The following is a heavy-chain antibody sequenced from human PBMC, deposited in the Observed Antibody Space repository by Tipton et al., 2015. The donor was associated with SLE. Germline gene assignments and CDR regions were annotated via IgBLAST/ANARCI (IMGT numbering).Heavy chain of an antibody. CDR3: ARRSVQGVIPLLAFDI. D-gene: IGHD3-10*01. CDR2: INHRGST. V-gene: IGHV4-59*08. J-gene: IGHJ3*02. CDR1: GGSTSSHY. Sequence: TLSLTCTVSGGSTSSHYWSWIRQPPGKGVEWIGEINHRGSTNYNPSLKSRVTISVDTSKNQFSLKLSSVTAADTAVYYCARRSVQGVIPLLAFDIWGQGTMVTVSS.